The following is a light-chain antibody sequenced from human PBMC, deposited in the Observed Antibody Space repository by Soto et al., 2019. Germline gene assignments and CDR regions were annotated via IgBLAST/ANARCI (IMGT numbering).Light chain of an antibody. J-gene: IGKJ1*01. Sequence: DIQMTQSPSTLSASLGDRVTITCRASQSTSSWLAWYQHKPGKAPKLLIYDASSLESGVPSRFSGSGSGTEFTLTISSLQPDDFATYYCQQYNSYWWTFGQGTKVDI. CDR1: QSTSSW. V-gene: IGKV1-5*01. CDR3: QQYNSYWWT. CDR2: DAS.